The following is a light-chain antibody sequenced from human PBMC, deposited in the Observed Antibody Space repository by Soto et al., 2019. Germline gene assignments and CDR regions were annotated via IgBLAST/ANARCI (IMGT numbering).Light chain of an antibody. Sequence: QPVLTQSSSASASLGSSVKLTCTLSSGHSSYIIAWHQQQPGKAPRYLMKIEGSGSYNKGSGVPDRFSGSSSGADRYLTISRLQFEDEADYYCETWDSNTWVFGGGTKLTVL. J-gene: IGLJ3*02. CDR2: IEGSGSY. V-gene: IGLV4-60*02. CDR3: ETWDSNTWV. CDR1: SGHSSYI.